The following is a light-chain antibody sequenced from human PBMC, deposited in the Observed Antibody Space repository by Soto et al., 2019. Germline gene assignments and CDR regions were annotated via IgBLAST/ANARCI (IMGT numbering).Light chain of an antibody. CDR1: SSDVGGYNY. V-gene: IGLV2-8*01. CDR2: EVS. Sequence: QSALTQPPSASGSPGQSVTISCTGTSSDVGGYNYVSWYQQHPGKAPKLMIYEVSKRPSGVPDRFSGSKSGNTASPTVSGLQAEDEADYYCSSYAGSNNPVVFGGGTQLTVL. CDR3: SSYAGSNNPVV. J-gene: IGLJ2*01.